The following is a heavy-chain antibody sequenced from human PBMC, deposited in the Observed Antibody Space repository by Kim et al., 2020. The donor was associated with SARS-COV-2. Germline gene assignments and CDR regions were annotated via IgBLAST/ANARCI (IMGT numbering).Heavy chain of an antibody. CDR2: ISSNGGNT. J-gene: IGHJ4*02. Sequence: GGSLRLSCSASGFTFTTYAMHWVRQAPGKGLQYVSGISSNGGNTYYVDSVKGRFTISRDNSKNMLYLQMSSLGLEDTAMYYCAKEMRTGWYNFDYWGQGTLVSVSS. V-gene: IGHV3-64D*06. D-gene: IGHD6-19*01. CDR1: GFTFTTYA. CDR3: AKEMRTGWYNFDY.